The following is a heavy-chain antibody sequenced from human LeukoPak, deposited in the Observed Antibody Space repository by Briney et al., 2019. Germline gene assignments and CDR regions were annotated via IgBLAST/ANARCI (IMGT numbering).Heavy chain of an antibody. CDR1: GFTFSSYA. CDR3: AKAGPPFGDTSYWYFDL. Sequence: GGSLRLSCAASGFTFSSYAMSWVRQTPGKGLEWVSTISGSGGSTYYADSVKGRFTISRDNSKNTLCLQMNSLRAEDTAVYYCAKAGPPFGDTSYWYFDLWGRGTLVAVSS. D-gene: IGHD4-17*01. J-gene: IGHJ2*01. CDR2: ISGSGGST. V-gene: IGHV3-23*01.